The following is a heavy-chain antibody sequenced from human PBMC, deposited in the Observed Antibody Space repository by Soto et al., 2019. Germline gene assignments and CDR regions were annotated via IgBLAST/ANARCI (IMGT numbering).Heavy chain of an antibody. D-gene: IGHD3-22*01. Sequence: QEHLVQSGAEVKKPGSWVKVSCKASGGAFSGHAISWLRQAPGQGLEWMGQIIPFFKGTKYAQNFQGRVTITADESTSTAYRDLSSLTSEDTAVYYCARDVPLNYYDSTYSYDALDVWGQGTTVTVSS. V-gene: IGHV1-69*01. CDR3: ARDVPLNYYDSTYSYDALDV. CDR1: GGAFSGHA. J-gene: IGHJ6*01. CDR2: IIPFFKGT.